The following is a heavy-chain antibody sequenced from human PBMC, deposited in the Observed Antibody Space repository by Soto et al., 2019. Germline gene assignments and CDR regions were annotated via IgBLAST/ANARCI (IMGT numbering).Heavy chain of an antibody. J-gene: IGHJ3*02. V-gene: IGHV3-7*01. D-gene: IGHD5-18*01. CDR3: ARGDTPMTTGMDSFDI. CDR2: IKQDGTEK. CDR1: GFTFSRYW. Sequence: GGSLRLSCAASGFTFSRYWMNWVRQAPGKGLEWVANIKQDGTEKNYVDSVKGRFTISRDNARNSLYLQMDSLRAEDTAVYFCARGDTPMTTGMDSFDIRGQGTMVTVSS.